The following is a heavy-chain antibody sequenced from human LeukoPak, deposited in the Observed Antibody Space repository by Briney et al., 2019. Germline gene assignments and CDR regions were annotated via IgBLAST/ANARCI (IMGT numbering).Heavy chain of an antibody. J-gene: IGHJ4*02. D-gene: IGHD4-17*01. V-gene: IGHV3-48*02. CDR3: ARDNHDYGFGY. CDR2: VSNTGGAK. Sequence: GGSLRLSCAASGFTFSSYSMGWVRQAPGRGLEWVSFVSNTGGAKYYADSAKGRFTISRDNAHNSLYLQMNSLRDEDSALYYCARDNHDYGFGYWGQGTLVTVSS. CDR1: GFTFSSYS.